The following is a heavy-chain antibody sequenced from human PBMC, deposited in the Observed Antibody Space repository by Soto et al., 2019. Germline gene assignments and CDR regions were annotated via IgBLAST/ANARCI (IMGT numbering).Heavy chain of an antibody. D-gene: IGHD2-15*01. CDR1: GFTFTSSA. CDR2: IVVGSGNT. CDR3: AAVGPGSGGSWTPSGPYYYYYYMDV. J-gene: IGHJ6*03. V-gene: IGHV1-58*02. Sequence: SVKVSCKASGFTFTSSAMQWVRQARGQRLEWIGWIVVGSGNTNYAQKFQERVTITRDMSTSTAYMELSSLRSEDTAVYYCAAVGPGSGGSWTPSGPYYYYYYMDVWGKGTTVTVSS.